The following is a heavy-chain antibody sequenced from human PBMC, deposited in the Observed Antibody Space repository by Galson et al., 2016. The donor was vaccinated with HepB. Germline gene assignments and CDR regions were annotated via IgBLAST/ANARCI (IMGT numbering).Heavy chain of an antibody. CDR1: GFTFSTYA. Sequence: SLRLSCAASGFTFSTYAFHWVRQVPGKGLESVAIISHEGNYTYYAESVRGRFSVSRDNPKNTLFLEMNSLQVDDTAVCFCAREACTFGVCHPRYYRLEVWGQGTTVTVSS. D-gene: IGHD2-8*01. V-gene: IGHV3-30*04. J-gene: IGHJ6*02. CDR3: AREACTFGVCHPRYYRLEV. CDR2: ISHEGNYT.